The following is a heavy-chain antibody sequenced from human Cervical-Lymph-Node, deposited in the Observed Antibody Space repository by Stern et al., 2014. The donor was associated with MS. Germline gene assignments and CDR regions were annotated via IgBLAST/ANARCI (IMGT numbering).Heavy chain of an antibody. V-gene: IGHV2-70*04. CDR1: GFSLSTSGMR. CDR2: ICWDDDK. J-gene: IGHJ4*02. CDR3: ARSPPYYEFWNDYYYFDY. Sequence: QITLKESGPALVKPTQTLTLTCTFSGFSLSTSGMRVSWLRQPPGKALEWLARICWDDDKFYSTSLKTRLTISKDTSKNQVVLTMTNMDPVDTATYYCARSPPYYEFWNDYYYFDYWGQGTLVAVSS. D-gene: IGHD3-3*01.